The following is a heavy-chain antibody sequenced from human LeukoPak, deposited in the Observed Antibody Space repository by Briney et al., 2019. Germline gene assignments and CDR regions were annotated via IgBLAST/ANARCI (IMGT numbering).Heavy chain of an antibody. CDR3: ARGYQGFWRPYYYYYMDV. CDR1: GGSFSGYY. CDR2: INHSGST. Sequence: SETLSLTCAVYGGSFSGYYWSRIRQPPGKGLEWIGEINHSGSTNYNPSLKSRVTISVDTSKNQFSLKLSSVTAADTAVYYCARGYQGFWRPYYYYYMDVWGKGTTVTVSS. V-gene: IGHV4-34*01. D-gene: IGHD3-3*01. J-gene: IGHJ6*03.